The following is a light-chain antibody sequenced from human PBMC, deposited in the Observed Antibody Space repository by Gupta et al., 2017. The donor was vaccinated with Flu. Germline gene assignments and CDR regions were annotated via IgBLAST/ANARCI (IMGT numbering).Light chain of an antibody. CDR2: DAS. J-gene: IGKJ4*01. CDR3: QQYGNRPPT. CDR1: QGISSY. V-gene: IGKV1-33*01. Sequence: GDRVTITCQASQGISSYLNWYQQKPGKAPKLLIYDASNLETEVPARFSGSGSGTDFTLTISSLQPEDIAIYYCQQYGNRPPTFGRGTKLEIK.